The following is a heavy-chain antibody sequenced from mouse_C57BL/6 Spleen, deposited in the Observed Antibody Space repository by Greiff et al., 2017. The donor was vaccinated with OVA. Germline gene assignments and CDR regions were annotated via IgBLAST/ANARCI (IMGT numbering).Heavy chain of an antibody. CDR2: INPNNGGT. Sequence: VQLQQSGPELVKPGASVKISCKASGYTFTDYYMNWVKQSHGKSLEWIGDINPNNGGTSYNQKFKGKATLTVDKSSSTAYMELRSLTSEDSAGYYGAREGVTGAYYLDYWGQGTTLTVSS. J-gene: IGHJ2*01. V-gene: IGHV1-26*01. D-gene: IGHD4-1*01. CDR1: GYTFTDYY. CDR3: AREGVTGAYYLDY.